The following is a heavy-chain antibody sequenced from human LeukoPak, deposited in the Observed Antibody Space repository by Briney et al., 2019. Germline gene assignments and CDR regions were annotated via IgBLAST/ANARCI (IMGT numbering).Heavy chain of an antibody. CDR1: GGTFSSYT. V-gene: IGHV1-69*02. J-gene: IGHJ4*02. CDR2: IIPILGIV. CDR3: ARAIGGYDGWYFDY. Sequence: SVKVSCKASGGTFSSYTISWVRQAPGQGLEWMGRIIPILGIVNYAQKFQGRVTITADKSTSTAYMELSSLRSEDTAVYYCARAIGGYDGWYFDYWGQGTLVTVSS. D-gene: IGHD5-12*01.